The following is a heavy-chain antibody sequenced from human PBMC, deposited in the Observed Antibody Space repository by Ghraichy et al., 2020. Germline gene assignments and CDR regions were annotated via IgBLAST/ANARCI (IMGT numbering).Heavy chain of an antibody. CDR3: ARAYGEDWFDP. D-gene: IGHD4-17*01. CDR1: GGSISSYF. CDR2: IYYTGST. J-gene: IGHJ5*02. V-gene: IGHV4-59*01. Sequence: SETLSLTCTVSGGSISSYFWSWIRQSPGKGLDWIGYIYYTGSTNYNPSLKSRVTISVDTSKNQFSLKLSSVTAADTAIYYCARAYGEDWFDPWGQGTLVTVSS.